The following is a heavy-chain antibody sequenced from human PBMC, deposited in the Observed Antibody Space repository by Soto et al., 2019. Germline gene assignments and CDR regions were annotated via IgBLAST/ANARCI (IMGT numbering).Heavy chain of an antibody. J-gene: IGHJ4*02. D-gene: IGHD3-9*01. Sequence: GGSLRLSCAASGFTFSSYGMHWVRQAPGKGLEWVAVIWYDGSNKYYADSVKGRFTISRDNSKNTLYLQMNSLRAEDTAVYYCARDAGGAYDILTGYWGYFDYWGQGTLVTVSS. CDR1: GFTFSSYG. V-gene: IGHV3-33*01. CDR2: IWYDGSNK. CDR3: ARDAGGAYDILTGYWGYFDY.